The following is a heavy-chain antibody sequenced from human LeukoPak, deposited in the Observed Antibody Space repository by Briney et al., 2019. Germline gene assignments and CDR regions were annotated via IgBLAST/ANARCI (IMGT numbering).Heavy chain of an antibody. CDR3: ANAPNGYSYGFNY. Sequence: GGSLRLSCAASGFTFSSYAMSWVRQAPGKGLEWVSAISGSGGSTYYADSVKGRFTTSRDNSKNTLYLQMNSLRAEDTAVYYCANAPNGYSYGFNYWGQGTLVTVSS. CDR2: ISGSGGST. J-gene: IGHJ4*02. CDR1: GFTFSSYA. V-gene: IGHV3-23*01. D-gene: IGHD5-18*01.